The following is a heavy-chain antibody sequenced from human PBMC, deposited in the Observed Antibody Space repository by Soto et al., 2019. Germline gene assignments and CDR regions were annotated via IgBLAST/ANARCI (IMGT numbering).Heavy chain of an antibody. D-gene: IGHD6-13*01. J-gene: IGHJ4*02. Sequence: QVHLQESGPGLVKPSQTLSLTCTVSGGSIRSDDHYWSWVRQAPGKGLEWIGHIHYSGSTYYNLSLKSRVTISPDTSENQFSLKLSSVTAADTAVYYCARYDSRTWYSYYSDYWGQGTLVTVSS. CDR2: IHYSGST. CDR3: ARYDSRTWYSYYSDY. V-gene: IGHV4-30-4*01. CDR1: GGSIRSDDHY.